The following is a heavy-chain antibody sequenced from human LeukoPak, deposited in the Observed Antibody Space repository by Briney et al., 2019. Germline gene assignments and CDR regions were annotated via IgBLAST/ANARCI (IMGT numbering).Heavy chain of an antibody. CDR1: GGSISSYY. J-gene: IGHJ3*02. CDR2: IYTSGST. Sequence: PSETLSLTCAVYGGSISSYYWSWIRQPAGKGLEWIGRIYTSGSTNYNPSLKSRVTMSVDTSKNQFSLKLSSVTAADTAVYYCARDRRRYYDSSASDAFDIWGQGTMVTVSS. V-gene: IGHV4-4*07. CDR3: ARDRRRYYDSSASDAFDI. D-gene: IGHD3-22*01.